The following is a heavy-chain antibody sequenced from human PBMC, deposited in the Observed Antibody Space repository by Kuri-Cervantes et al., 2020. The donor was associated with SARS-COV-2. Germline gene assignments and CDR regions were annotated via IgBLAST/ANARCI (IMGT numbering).Heavy chain of an antibody. CDR2: ISGSGGST. V-gene: IGHV3-23*01. D-gene: IGHD6-6*01. CDR1: GFTFSSYA. CDR3: ARGGEGALYSSSSWAPVFYYGMDV. J-gene: IGHJ6*02. Sequence: GESLKISCAASGFTFSSYAMSWVRQAPGEGLEWVSAISGSGGSTYYADSVKGRFTISRDNSKNSLYLQMNSLRAGDTAVYYCARGGEGALYSSSSWAPVFYYGMDVWGQGTTVTVSS.